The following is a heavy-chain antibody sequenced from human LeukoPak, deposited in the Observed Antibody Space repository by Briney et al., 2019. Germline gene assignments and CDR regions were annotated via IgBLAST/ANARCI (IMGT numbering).Heavy chain of an antibody. J-gene: IGHJ4*02. CDR3: ARDRPNYYGSNGHYYQRNGDH. V-gene: IGHV3-23*01. D-gene: IGHD3-22*01. Sequence: GGSLRLSCAATEFSFSIYAMSWVRQAPGKGLEWVSSITSSGESTYYAGSVKGRFTISRDNYKNTVYLQMNSLRADDTAVYYCARDRPNYYGSNGHYYQRNGDHWGQGTLVTVPS. CDR1: EFSFSIYA. CDR2: ITSSGEST.